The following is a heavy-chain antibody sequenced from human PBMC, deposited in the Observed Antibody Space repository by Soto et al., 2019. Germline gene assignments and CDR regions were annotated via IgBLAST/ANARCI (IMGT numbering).Heavy chain of an antibody. Sequence: QVQLQESGPGLVKPSQTLSLTCTVSVGSINSGGYCWSWIRQHPGKGLDWIGCISYGGSTSYNPSLTRRVTISVDTSKNQFSLTLTSVTAADTAVYYCSRGILVWGQGALITVSS. V-gene: IGHV4-31*03. CDR2: ISYGGST. CDR3: SRGILV. CDR1: VGSINSGGYC. D-gene: IGHD5-18*01. J-gene: IGHJ4*02.